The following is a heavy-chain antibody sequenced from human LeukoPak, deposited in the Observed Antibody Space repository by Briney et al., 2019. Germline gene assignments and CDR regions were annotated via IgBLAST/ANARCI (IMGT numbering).Heavy chain of an antibody. CDR2: IYYSGST. D-gene: IGHD3-10*01. Sequence: SETLSLTCTVSGGSISSYYWSWIRQPPGKGLEWIGYIYYSGSTNYNPSLKSRVTISVDTSKNQFSLKLSSVTAADTAVYYCARGDYYGSGSGYWGQGTLVTVSS. J-gene: IGHJ4*02. CDR3: ARGDYYGSGSGY. CDR1: GGSISSYY. V-gene: IGHV4-59*01.